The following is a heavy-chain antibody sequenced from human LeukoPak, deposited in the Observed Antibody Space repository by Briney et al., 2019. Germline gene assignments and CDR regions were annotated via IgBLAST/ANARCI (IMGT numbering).Heavy chain of an antibody. CDR2: IYHSGST. D-gene: IGHD2-2*01. V-gene: IGHV4-34*01. J-gene: IGHJ5*02. Sequence: SETLSLTCAVYGGSFSGYYWSWIRQPPGKGLEWIGSIYHSGSTYYNPSLKSRVTTSVDTSKNQFSLKLSSVTAADTAVYYCARHPPTRYQLLRYWFDPWGQGTLVTVSS. CDR3: ARHPPTRYQLLRYWFDP. CDR1: GGSFSGYY.